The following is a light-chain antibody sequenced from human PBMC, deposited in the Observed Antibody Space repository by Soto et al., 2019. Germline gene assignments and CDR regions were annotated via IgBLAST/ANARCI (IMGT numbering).Light chain of an antibody. CDR1: SSDVGAFNY. CDR3: SLSASGSIYV. J-gene: IGLJ1*01. V-gene: IGLV2-14*01. CDR2: EVG. Sequence: QSALTQPASVSGSPGQSITISCTGTSSDVGAFNYVSWYLQHPGKAPKLMIYEVGNPPSGVANRFSGSKSGNTASLTISGLPADDEDDYYSSLSASGSIYVFGTGTKLTVL.